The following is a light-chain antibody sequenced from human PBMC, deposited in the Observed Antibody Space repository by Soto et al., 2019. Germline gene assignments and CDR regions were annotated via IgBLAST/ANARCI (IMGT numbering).Light chain of an antibody. CDR2: GNS. CDR3: QSYDSSLNGGV. CDR1: SSNIGAGYD. Sequence: QSVLTQPPSVSGAPGQRVTISCTGSSSNIGAGYDVHWYQQLPGTAPKLLIYGNSNRPSGVPDRFSGSKSGTSASLAITGLQAEDEADYYCQSYDSSLNGGVFGGGTQVTLL. V-gene: IGLV1-40*01. J-gene: IGLJ3*02.